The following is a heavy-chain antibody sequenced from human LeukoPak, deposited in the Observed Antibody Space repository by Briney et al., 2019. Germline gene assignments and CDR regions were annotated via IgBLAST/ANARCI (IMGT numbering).Heavy chain of an antibody. CDR2: IRSDGNNK. Sequence: RGGSLRLSCAASGFSFSDFVMHWVRQAPGTGLEWVAFIRSDGNNKNYADSVKGRFTISRDNPKNTLYLQMNSLRPDDTGVYYCAKDTPLLFRRQDVWGKGTTVTVSS. CDR3: AKDTPLLFRRQDV. CDR1: GFSFSDFV. V-gene: IGHV3-30*02. J-gene: IGHJ6*04. D-gene: IGHD3-10*01.